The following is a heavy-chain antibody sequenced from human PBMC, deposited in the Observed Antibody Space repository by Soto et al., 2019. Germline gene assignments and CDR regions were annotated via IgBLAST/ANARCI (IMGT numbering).Heavy chain of an antibody. CDR1: GYSFSSYW. Sequence: PGESLMISCKGSGYSFSSYWIGWVRQMPGKGLEWMGIIYPGDSDTRYSPSFQGQVTISADKSISTAYLQWSSLKASDTAMYYCARTLLGGSSSPAFGYWGQGTLVTVSS. CDR2: IYPGDSDT. V-gene: IGHV5-51*01. J-gene: IGHJ4*02. D-gene: IGHD6-6*01. CDR3: ARTLLGGSSSPAFGY.